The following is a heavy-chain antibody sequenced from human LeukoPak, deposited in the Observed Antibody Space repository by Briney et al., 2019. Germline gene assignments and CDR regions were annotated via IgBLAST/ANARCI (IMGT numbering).Heavy chain of an antibody. D-gene: IGHD2-2*01. CDR3: AKDGSSTWYFDY. CDR2: ISSGSSLI. V-gene: IGHV3-21*01. CDR1: GFTFDSFV. Sequence: GGSLRLSCAVSGFTFDSFVMHWVRQAPGKGQEWLSCISSGSSLIYYADSVRGRFTISRDNAKNSLYLQMNSLRAEDTAVYYCAKDGSSTWYFDYWGQGSLVTVSS. J-gene: IGHJ4*02.